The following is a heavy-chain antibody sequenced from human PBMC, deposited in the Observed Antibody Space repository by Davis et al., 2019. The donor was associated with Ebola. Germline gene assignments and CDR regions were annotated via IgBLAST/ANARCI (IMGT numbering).Heavy chain of an antibody. CDR1: GGSFSGYY. Sequence: SETLSLTCAVYGGSFSGYYWNWIRQPPGKGLEWIGEINHSGSTNYNPSLKSRVTISVDTSKNQFSLKLSSVTAADTAVYYCARAYSVWFDPRGQGTLVTVSS. CDR2: INHSGST. D-gene: IGHD2-15*01. CDR3: ARAYSVWFDP. V-gene: IGHV4-34*01. J-gene: IGHJ5*02.